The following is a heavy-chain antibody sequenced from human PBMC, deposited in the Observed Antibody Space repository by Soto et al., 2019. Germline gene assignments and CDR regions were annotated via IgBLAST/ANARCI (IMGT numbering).Heavy chain of an antibody. CDR2: IYSNGTT. V-gene: IGHV3-53*01. CDR3: AKDGRGSGSHYNSFGY. J-gene: IGHJ4*02. D-gene: IGHD3-10*01. Sequence: EVQLVESGGGLIQPGGSLKLSCAASGFTVGNNDMSWVRQAPGKGLEWVSLIYSNGTTKYADSVKGRFTVSRDNTKNTLYLKMNSLSAEDTDVDYCAKDGRGSGSHYNSFGYWGQGTLVTVSS. CDR1: GFTVGNND.